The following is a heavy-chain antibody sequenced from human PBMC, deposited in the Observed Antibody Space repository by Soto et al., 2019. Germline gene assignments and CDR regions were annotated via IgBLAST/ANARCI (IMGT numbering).Heavy chain of an antibody. CDR1: GGSFSGYY. Sequence: SETLSLTCAVYGGSFSGYYWSWIRQPPGKGLEWIGEINHSGSTNYNPSLKSRVTISVDTSKNQFSLKLSSVTAADTAVYYCARGPRGYGLRKYGMDVWGQGTTVTVSS. J-gene: IGHJ6*02. CDR3: ARGPRGYGLRKYGMDV. CDR2: INHSGST. V-gene: IGHV4-34*01. D-gene: IGHD3-10*01.